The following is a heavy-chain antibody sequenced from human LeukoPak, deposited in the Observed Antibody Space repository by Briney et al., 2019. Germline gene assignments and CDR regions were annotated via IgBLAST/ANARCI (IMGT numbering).Heavy chain of an antibody. Sequence: ASVRVSCKTSGYTFTDYDITWVRQAPGQGLEWMGWISAYNGNTKYAQKFQGRVTMTTDTSTSTAYMELRSLRSDDTAVYYCARVLVSCSGGSCYSGYYYYYMDVWGKGTTVTISS. D-gene: IGHD2-15*01. CDR2: ISAYNGNT. V-gene: IGHV1-18*01. J-gene: IGHJ6*03. CDR1: GYTFTDYD. CDR3: ARVLVSCSGGSCYSGYYYYYMDV.